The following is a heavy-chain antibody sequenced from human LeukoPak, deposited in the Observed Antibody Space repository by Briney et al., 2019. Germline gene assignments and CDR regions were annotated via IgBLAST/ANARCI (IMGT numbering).Heavy chain of an antibody. J-gene: IGHJ5*02. CDR1: GYDFSDLY. CDR2: INPYSGAS. Sequence: ASVKVSCKASGYDFSDLYFHWVRQAPGQGLEWMGWINPYSGASIYAQKFQGRVTMGTSSSTVYMQLSRLRYDDTAVYYCATASVTRMRDPWGQGTLVTVSS. V-gene: IGHV1-2*02. CDR3: ATASVTRMRDP.